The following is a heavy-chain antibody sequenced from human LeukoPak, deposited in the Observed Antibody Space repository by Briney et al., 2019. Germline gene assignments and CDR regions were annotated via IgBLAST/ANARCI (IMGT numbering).Heavy chain of an antibody. CDR2: INPNSGGT. Sequence: GASVKVSCKASGYTFTGYYMHWLRQAPGQGLEWMGWINPNSGGTNYAQKFQGRVTMTRDTSISTAYMELSRLRSDDTAVYYCATQMTYCSGGSCYSTIRTKNWFDPWGQGTLVTVSS. CDR3: ATQMTYCSGGSCYSTIRTKNWFDP. CDR1: GYTFTGYY. J-gene: IGHJ5*02. D-gene: IGHD2-15*01. V-gene: IGHV1-2*02.